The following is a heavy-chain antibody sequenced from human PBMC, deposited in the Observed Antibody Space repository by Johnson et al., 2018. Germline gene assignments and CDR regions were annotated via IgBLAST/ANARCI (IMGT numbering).Heavy chain of an antibody. CDR1: GFTFSSYS. D-gene: IGHD4-17*01. J-gene: IGHJ1*01. CDR3: ARSQSAYYGDYVGAEYFQH. CDR2: ISSSSSYI. V-gene: IGHV3-21*01. Sequence: VQLQESGGGLVKPGGSLRLSCAASGFTFSSYSMNWVRQAPGKGLEWVSSISSSSSYIYNADSMKGRFTISRDNAKNSLHLQMNSLRAEDTAVYYCARSQSAYYGDYVGAEYFQHWGQGTLVTVSS.